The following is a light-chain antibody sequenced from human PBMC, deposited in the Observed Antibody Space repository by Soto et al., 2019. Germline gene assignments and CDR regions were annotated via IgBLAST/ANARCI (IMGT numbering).Light chain of an antibody. V-gene: IGKV1-5*03. CDR3: QQYTNYPFT. CDR1: QSISTW. CDR2: KTS. Sequence: DTQMTQSPSTLSASVGDRVTVTCRASQSISTWLAWYQQKPGKAPKLLLYKTSSLESGVPSRFSGSGSGTEITLTIRTLQPDDFATYYCQQYTNYPFTFGQGTKLEIK. J-gene: IGKJ2*01.